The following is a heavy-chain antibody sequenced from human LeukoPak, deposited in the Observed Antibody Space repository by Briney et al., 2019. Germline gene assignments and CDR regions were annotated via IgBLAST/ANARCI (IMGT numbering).Heavy chain of an antibody. CDR3: ARVGDDSSGFPYYFDY. V-gene: IGHV3-66*01. D-gene: IGHD3-22*01. Sequence: GSLRLSCAASGLAVRANYMTWVRQAPGKGLEWVSTVYSAGSTHYADSVKGRFTISRDFKSTLFLQMNSLRVEDTAVYYCARVGDDSSGFPYYFDYWGQGALVTVSS. CDR1: GLAVRANY. J-gene: IGHJ4*02. CDR2: VYSAGST.